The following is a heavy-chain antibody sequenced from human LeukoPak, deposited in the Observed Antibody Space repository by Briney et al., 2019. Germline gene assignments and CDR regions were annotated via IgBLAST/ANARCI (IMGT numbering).Heavy chain of an antibody. CDR1: GGSFSGYY. D-gene: IGHD3-10*01. CDR3: ARGPGDVGFGELPSRSELNWNY. Sequence: SETLSLTCAVYGGSFSGYYWSWIRQPPGKGLKWIGEINHSGSTNYNPSLKSRVTISVDTSKNQFSLKLSSVTAADTAVYYCARGPGDVGFGELPSRSELNWNYWGQGTLVTVSS. V-gene: IGHV4-34*01. CDR2: INHSGST. J-gene: IGHJ4*02.